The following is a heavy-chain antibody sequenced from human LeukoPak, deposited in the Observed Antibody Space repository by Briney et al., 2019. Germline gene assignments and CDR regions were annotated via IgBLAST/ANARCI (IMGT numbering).Heavy chain of an antibody. Sequence: SETLSLTCAVSGGSISSSNWWSWVRQPPGKGLEWIGETYHSGSTNYNPSLKSRVTISVDKSKNQFSLKLSSVTAADTAVYYCARRGTMVRGDYYYGMDVWGKGTTVTVSS. CDR3: ARRGTMVRGDYYYGMDV. D-gene: IGHD3-10*01. V-gene: IGHV4-4*02. CDR2: TYHSGST. CDR1: GGSISSSNW. J-gene: IGHJ6*04.